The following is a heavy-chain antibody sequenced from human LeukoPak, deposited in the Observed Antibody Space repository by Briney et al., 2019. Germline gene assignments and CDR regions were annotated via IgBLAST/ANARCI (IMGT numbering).Heavy chain of an antibody. J-gene: IGHJ6*03. V-gene: IGHV3-20*04. CDR2: INWNGGST. CDR1: GFTFDDYG. CDR3: ARDRLRGDIVVVPAANLDYYYYMDV. D-gene: IGHD2-2*01. Sequence: GGSLRLSCAASGFTFDDYGMSWVRQAPGKGLEWVSGINWNGGSTGYADSVQGRFTISRDNAKNSLYLQMNSLRAEDTALYYCARDRLRGDIVVVPAANLDYYYYMDVWGKGTTVTVSS.